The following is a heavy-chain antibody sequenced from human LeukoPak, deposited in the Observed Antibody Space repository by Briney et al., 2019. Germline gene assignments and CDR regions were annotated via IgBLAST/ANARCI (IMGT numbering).Heavy chain of an antibody. CDR2: INSGSTDI. V-gene: IGHV3-48*03. D-gene: IGHD2-21*01. Sequence: GGSLRLSCAASGFTLSSYEMNWVRQAPGKGLEWVSYINSGSTDIQYADSVKGRFTISRDNAKNSLYLQMNSLRAEDAAVYYCARAVPPADSNNLRCYFCDNWGQGTLVTVSS. J-gene: IGHJ4*02. CDR3: ARAVPPADSNNLRCYFCDN. CDR1: GFTLSSYE.